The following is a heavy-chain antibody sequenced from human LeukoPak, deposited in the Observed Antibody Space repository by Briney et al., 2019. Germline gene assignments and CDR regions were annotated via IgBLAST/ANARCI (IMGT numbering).Heavy chain of an antibody. Sequence: NPSETLSLTCTVSGDSISTYYWSWIRQPPGKGLEWIGYIYYRVTSDYNPSLKSRVTMSVDMSTRQISLKLSSVTAADTAVYYCATGSVTMVRGVIYDWGQGTLVTVSS. CDR1: GDSISTYY. V-gene: IGHV4-59*01. J-gene: IGHJ4*02. D-gene: IGHD3-10*01. CDR3: ATGSVTMVRGVIYD. CDR2: IYYRVTS.